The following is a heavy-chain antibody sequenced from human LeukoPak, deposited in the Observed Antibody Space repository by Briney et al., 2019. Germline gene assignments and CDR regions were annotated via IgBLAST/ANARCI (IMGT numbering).Heavy chain of an antibody. D-gene: IGHD6-6*01. CDR3: ARDGAARLYYYYYYMDV. Sequence: SETLSPTCAVYGGSFSGYSWNWIRQPPVKGLEWIGEINHSGGTNYNPSLKSRVTISVDTSKNQFSLKLSSVTAADTAVYYCARDGAARLYYYYYYMDVWGKGTTVTVSS. V-gene: IGHV4-34*01. J-gene: IGHJ6*03. CDR1: GGSFSGYS. CDR2: INHSGGT.